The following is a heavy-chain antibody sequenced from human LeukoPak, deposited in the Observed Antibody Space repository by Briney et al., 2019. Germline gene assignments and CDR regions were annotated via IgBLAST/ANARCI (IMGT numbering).Heavy chain of an antibody. CDR2: IYYSGST. Sequence: SETLSLTCTVSGGSISSYYWSWIRQPPGKGLEWIGYIYYSGSTNYNPSLKSRVTISVDTSKNQFSLKLSSVTAADTAVYYCARREAVVPAAMYAFDIWGQGTMVTVSS. V-gene: IGHV4-59*01. D-gene: IGHD2-2*01. J-gene: IGHJ3*02. CDR3: ARREAVVPAAMYAFDI. CDR1: GGSISSYY.